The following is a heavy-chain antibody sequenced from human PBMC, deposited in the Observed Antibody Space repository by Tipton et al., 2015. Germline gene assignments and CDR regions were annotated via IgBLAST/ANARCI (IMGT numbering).Heavy chain of an antibody. CDR2: ISHSGKT. J-gene: IGHJ3*02. Sequence: LRLSCTVSGGSISSSSYYWAWIRQPPGKGLEWIGAISHSGKTYSNPSLKSRVTISVDTSKNQFSLKLRSVTAADTALYYCARVTVDYGDYVGAFDIWGQGTMVTVSS. D-gene: IGHD4-17*01. V-gene: IGHV4-39*07. CDR3: ARVTVDYGDYVGAFDI. CDR1: GGSISSSSYY.